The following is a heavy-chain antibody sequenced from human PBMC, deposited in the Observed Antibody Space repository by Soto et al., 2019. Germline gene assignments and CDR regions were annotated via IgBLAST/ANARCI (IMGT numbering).Heavy chain of an antibody. CDR3: VSDPQRNDY. V-gene: IGHV1-18*04. CDR2: ISASNGNR. J-gene: IGHJ4*02. Sequence: QVQLVQSGAEVKKPGASVKVSCKASGYDFSSYGISWVRQAPGQGLEWMGWISASNGNRDYAQQFQGRVTMTSDTPRTTAYMELRSLRSDDTAVYYCVSDPQRNDYWGQGTLVNVSS. D-gene: IGHD2-2*01. CDR1: GYDFSSYG.